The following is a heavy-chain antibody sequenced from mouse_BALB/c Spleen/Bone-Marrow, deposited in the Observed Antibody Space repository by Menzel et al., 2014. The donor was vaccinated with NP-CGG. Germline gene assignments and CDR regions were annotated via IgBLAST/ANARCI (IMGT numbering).Heavy chain of an antibody. CDR3: ARNDYDEGFAMDY. J-gene: IGHJ4*01. D-gene: IGHD2-4*01. CDR2: INPGSSTI. CDR1: GFDFSRYW. V-gene: IGHV4-2*02. Sequence: EVKLLESGGGLVQPGGSLNLSCAASGFDFSRYWMSWARQAPGKGQEWIGEINPGSSTINYTPSLKDKFIISRDSAKNTLYLQMSKVRSEDTALYYCARNDYDEGFAMDYWGQGTSDTVSS.